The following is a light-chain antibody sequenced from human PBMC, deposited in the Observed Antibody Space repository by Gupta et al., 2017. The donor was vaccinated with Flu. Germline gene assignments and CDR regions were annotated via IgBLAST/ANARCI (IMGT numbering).Light chain of an antibody. V-gene: IGLV2-23*01. CDR1: SSDVGRFNL. J-gene: IGLJ1*01. CDR3: CSYAGSDVYV. CDR2: EGS. Sequence: QSALTQPASVSGSPGQSITISCTGTSSDVGRFNLFSWYQQSPGKSLKLIIYEGSRRPSGVSNRFSGSKSCNTASLTISGLQAEDEADYYCCSYAGSDVYVFGTGTKVTVL.